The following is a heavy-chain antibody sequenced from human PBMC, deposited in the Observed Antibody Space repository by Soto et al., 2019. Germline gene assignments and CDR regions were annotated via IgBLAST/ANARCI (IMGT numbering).Heavy chain of an antibody. Sequence: SETLSLTCTVSGGSVSSSSYYWGWIRQPPGKGLEWIGSIYYSGSTYYNPSLKSRVTISVDTSKNQFSLKLSSVTAADTAVYYCARQDCSSTSFPNYYFDYWGQGTLVTVSS. J-gene: IGHJ4*02. V-gene: IGHV4-39*01. D-gene: IGHD2-2*01. CDR1: GGSVSSSSYY. CDR2: IYYSGST. CDR3: ARQDCSSTSFPNYYFDY.